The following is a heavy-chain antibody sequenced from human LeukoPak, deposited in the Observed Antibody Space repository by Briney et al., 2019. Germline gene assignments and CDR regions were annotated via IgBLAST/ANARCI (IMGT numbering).Heavy chain of an antibody. CDR3: ARDLLRVPANYYYRYMDV. CDR1: GCTFSSYA. D-gene: IGHD2-2*01. CDR2: IIPIFGTA. V-gene: IGHV1-69*13. Sequence: ASVKVSCKASGCTFSSYAISCVRQPPGQGLAWMGGIIPIFGTANYAHKFRGGVTLPPDESTSTASMELKSLRSEDTAVYYCARDLLRVPANYYYRYMDVWGKGTTVTVSS. J-gene: IGHJ6*03.